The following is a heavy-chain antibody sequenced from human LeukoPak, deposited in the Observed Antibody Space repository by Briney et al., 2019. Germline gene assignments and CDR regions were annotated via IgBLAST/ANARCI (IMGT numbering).Heavy chain of an antibody. CDR2: IYYSGST. Sequence: PSETLSPTCTVSGGSISSYYWSWIRQPPGKGLEWIGYIYYSGSTNYNPSLKSRVTISVDTSKNQFSLKLSSVTAADTAVYYCARGKDYVPPYYFDYWGQGTLATVSS. CDR3: ARGKDYVPPYYFDY. V-gene: IGHV4-59*01. D-gene: IGHD4-17*01. J-gene: IGHJ4*02. CDR1: GGSISSYY.